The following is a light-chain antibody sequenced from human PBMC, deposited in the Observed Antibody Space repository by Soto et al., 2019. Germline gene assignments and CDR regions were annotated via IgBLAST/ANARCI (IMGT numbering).Light chain of an antibody. V-gene: IGKV1-5*01. CDR3: QQYYSTPVV. J-gene: IGKJ1*01. CDR1: QSISSW. Sequence: DIQMTQSPSTLSASVGDRVTITCRASQSISSWLAWYQQKPGKAPKLLIYDASNLESGVPSRFSGGGSGTEFSLTISSLQAEDVAVYYCQQYYSTPVVFGQGTKVEIK. CDR2: DAS.